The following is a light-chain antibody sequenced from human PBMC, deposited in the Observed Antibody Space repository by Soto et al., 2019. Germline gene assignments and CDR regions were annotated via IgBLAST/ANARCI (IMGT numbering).Light chain of an antibody. CDR3: QQSYSNPPWT. V-gene: IGKV1-39*01. CDR1: QTIITY. Sequence: DIQMTQSPSSLSASVGDRVTITCRSSQTIITYLNWYQQKPGKAPKLLIYAASSLQSGVPSRFSGSGSETDFTLTISSLQPEDFATYYCQQSYSNPPWTFGQGPKVEIK. J-gene: IGKJ1*01. CDR2: AAS.